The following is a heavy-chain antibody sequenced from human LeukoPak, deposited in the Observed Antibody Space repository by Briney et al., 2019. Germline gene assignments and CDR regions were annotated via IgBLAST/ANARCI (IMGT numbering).Heavy chain of an antibody. J-gene: IGHJ4*02. CDR2: VNLQGST. CDR3: AREGGPYRPLDY. CDR1: GGSITNTNY. Sequence: SETLSLTCGVSGGSITNTNYWTWVRQPPGKGLEWIGEVNLQGSTNYNPSLMGRVAISVDKSENHVSLQLTSVTAADTAVYYCAREGGPYRPLDYSGQGTLVTVSS. V-gene: IGHV4-4*02.